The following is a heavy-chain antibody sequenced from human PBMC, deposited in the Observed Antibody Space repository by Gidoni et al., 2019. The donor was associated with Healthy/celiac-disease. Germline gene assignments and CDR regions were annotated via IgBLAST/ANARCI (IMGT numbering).Heavy chain of an antibody. CDR2: IIPMLGIA. CDR1: GSTLRSYT. V-gene: IGHV1-69*08. J-gene: IGHJ6*02. Sequence: QVQLVQSGAEVTQPGSSVKVSSQASGSTLRSYTISWVQQAHGQRLEWMGRIIPMLGIANYAQKFQGRVTITADKSTSTAYMELSSLRSEDTAVYYCARDSYCSGGSCTNYYYYYGMDVWGQGTTVTVSS. CDR3: ARDSYCSGGSCTNYYYYYGMDV. D-gene: IGHD2-15*01.